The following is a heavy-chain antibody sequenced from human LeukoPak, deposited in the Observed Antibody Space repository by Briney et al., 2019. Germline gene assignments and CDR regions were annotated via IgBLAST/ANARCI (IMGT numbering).Heavy chain of an antibody. D-gene: IGHD6-19*01. CDR1: GGSISSGGYY. V-gene: IGHV4-31*01. Sequence: PSQTLSLTCTVSGGSISSGGYYWTWIRQHPGKGLEWIGNIYYSGSTYYNPSLKSPVTISVDTSKNQFSLKLSSVTAADTAVYYCARLRDSSGWYATDYWGQGTLVTVSS. CDR2: IYYSGST. CDR3: ARLRDSSGWYATDY. J-gene: IGHJ4*02.